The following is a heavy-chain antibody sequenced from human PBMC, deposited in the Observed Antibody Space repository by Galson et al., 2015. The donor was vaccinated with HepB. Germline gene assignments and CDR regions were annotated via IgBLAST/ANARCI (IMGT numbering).Heavy chain of an antibody. J-gene: IGHJ4*02. CDR2: ISSSSSYI. CDR3: WGVVVTATYDDVKDY. Sequence: SLRLACAASGFTFSSSSMNWVRQAPGKGLEWVSAISSSSSYIYYADSVKGRFTISRDNAKNSLYLQMNSLRAEDTAVYYCWGVVVTATYDDVKDYWGQGTLVTVSS. V-gene: IGHV3-21*01. D-gene: IGHD2-21*02. CDR1: GFTFSSSS.